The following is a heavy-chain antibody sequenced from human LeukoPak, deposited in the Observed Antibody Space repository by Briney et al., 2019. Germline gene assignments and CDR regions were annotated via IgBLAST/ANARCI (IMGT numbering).Heavy chain of an antibody. CDR3: ARAPYCGGDCYYFDY. CDR1: GGSISSYY. Sequence: SETLSLTCTASGGSISSYYWSWIRQPPGKGLEWIGYIYYSGSTNYNPSLKSRVTISVDTSKNQFSLKLSSVTAADTVVYYCARAPYCGGDCYYFDYWGQGTLVTVSS. D-gene: IGHD2-21*02. CDR2: IYYSGST. V-gene: IGHV4-59*08. J-gene: IGHJ4*02.